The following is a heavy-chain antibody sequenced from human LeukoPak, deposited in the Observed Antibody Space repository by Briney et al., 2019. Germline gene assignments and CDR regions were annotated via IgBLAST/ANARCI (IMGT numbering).Heavy chain of an antibody. CDR3: AKDPQWYSSSSGATFDY. CDR1: GFTFSSYA. D-gene: IGHD6-6*01. J-gene: IGHJ4*02. CDR2: ISGSGGST. V-gene: IGHV3-23*01. Sequence: GGSLRLSCAASGFTFSSYAMSWVRQAPGKGLEWVSAISGSGGSTYYADSVKGRFTISRDNSKNTLYLQMNSLRAEDTAVYYCAKDPQWYSSSSGATFDYWGQGTLVTVSS.